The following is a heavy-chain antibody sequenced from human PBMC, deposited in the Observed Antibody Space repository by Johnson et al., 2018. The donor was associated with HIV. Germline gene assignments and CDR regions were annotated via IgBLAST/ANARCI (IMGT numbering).Heavy chain of an antibody. D-gene: IGHD4-23*01. V-gene: IGHV3-30*14. Sequence: QMQLVESGGGLVQPVGSPRLSCAASGFTFSSYAMSWVRQAPGKGLEWVAVISYDGSNKYYADSVKGRFTISRDNSKNTLYLQMNSLRAEDTALYYCARVSDDYGGNPAAWGAFDIWGQGTMVTVSS. J-gene: IGHJ3*02. CDR1: GFTFSSYA. CDR3: ARVSDDYGGNPAAWGAFDI. CDR2: ISYDGSNK.